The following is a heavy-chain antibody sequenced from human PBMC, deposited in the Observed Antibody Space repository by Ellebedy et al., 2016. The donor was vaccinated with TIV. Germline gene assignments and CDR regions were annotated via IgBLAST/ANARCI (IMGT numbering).Heavy chain of an antibody. J-gene: IGHJ4*02. V-gene: IGHV3-30-3*01. CDR3: ARERWFGELLRY. CDR2: ISYDGSNK. D-gene: IGHD3-10*01. Sequence: GESLKISCAASGFTFSSYAMHWVRQAPGKGLEWVAVISYDGSNKYYADSVKGRFTISRDNAKNSLYLQMNSLRDEDTAVYYCARERWFGELLRYWGQGTLVTVSS. CDR1: GFTFSSYA.